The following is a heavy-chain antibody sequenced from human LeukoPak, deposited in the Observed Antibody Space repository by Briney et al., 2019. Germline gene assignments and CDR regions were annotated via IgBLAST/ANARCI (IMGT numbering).Heavy chain of an antibody. Sequence: PSETLSLTCTVSGGSISSGGYYWSWIRQHPGKGLEWIGYIYYSGSTYYNPSLKSRVTISVDTSKNQFSLKLSSVTAADTAVYYCARVVTAGNYDYWGQGTLVTVSS. CDR1: GGSISSGGYY. J-gene: IGHJ4*02. CDR2: IYYSGST. CDR3: ARVVTAGNYDY. V-gene: IGHV4-31*03. D-gene: IGHD2-21*02.